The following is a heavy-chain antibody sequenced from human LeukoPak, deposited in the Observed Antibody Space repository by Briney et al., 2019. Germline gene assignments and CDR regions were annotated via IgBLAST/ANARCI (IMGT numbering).Heavy chain of an antibody. CDR1: GGSISDYY. Sequence: SETLSLTCTVSGGSISDYYWTWIRQPPGKGLEWIGYIYYSGSTNYNPSLKSRVTISVDTSKNQFSLKLSSVTAAHTAVYYCARPDYYYESSGAFDIWRQGTMLTVSS. CDR2: IYYSGST. CDR3: ARPDYYYESSGAFDI. D-gene: IGHD3-22*01. J-gene: IGHJ3*02. V-gene: IGHV4-59*08.